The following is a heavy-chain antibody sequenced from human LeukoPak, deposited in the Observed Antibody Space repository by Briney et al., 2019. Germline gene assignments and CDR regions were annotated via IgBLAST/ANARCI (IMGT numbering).Heavy chain of an antibody. CDR1: GFTFSSYS. J-gene: IGHJ4*02. V-gene: IGHV3-21*01. D-gene: IGHD6-13*01. CDR2: ISSSSSYI. Sequence: SGGSLRLSCAASGFTFSSYSMNWVRQAPGKGLEWVSSISSSSSYIYYADSVKGRFNISRDNAKNSLYLQMNSLRAEDTAVYYCAGEYSSSWANFDYWGQGTLVTVSS. CDR3: AGEYSSSWANFDY.